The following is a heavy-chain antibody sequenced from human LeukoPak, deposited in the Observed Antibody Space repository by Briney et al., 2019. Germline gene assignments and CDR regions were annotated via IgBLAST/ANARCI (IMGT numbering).Heavy chain of an antibody. J-gene: IGHJ4*02. CDR2: ISGSGDRT. Sequence: GGSLRLSCAASGFTFSNFAMNWVRQAPGKGLEWVSAISGSGDRTYYADSVKGRFTISRDNSKNTLYLQMNSLRAEDTAVYYCAKGGGWSYYFDYWGQGTLVTVSS. D-gene: IGHD6-19*01. CDR1: GFTFSNFA. CDR3: AKGGGWSYYFDY. V-gene: IGHV3-23*01.